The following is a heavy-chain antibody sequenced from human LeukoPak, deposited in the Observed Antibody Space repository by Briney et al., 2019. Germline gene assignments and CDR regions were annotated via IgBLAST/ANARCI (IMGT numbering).Heavy chain of an antibody. J-gene: IGHJ4*02. D-gene: IGHD6-6*01. Sequence: GGSLRLSCAVSGFTFSSYSMTWVRQAPGKGLEWVSSISSSSRYKYCADSVKGRFTISRDNAKNSLYLQMDSLRAEDAAVYYCARTSGESTAALRAPFDYWGQGTLATVSS. CDR3: ARTSGESTAALRAPFDY. CDR1: GFTFSSYS. CDR2: ISSSSRYK. V-gene: IGHV3-21*01.